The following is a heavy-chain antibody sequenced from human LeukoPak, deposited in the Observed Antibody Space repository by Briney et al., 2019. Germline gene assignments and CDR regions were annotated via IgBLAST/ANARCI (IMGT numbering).Heavy chain of an antibody. CDR2: IHSGGST. J-gene: IGHJ4*02. Sequence: GGSLRLSCAASGFTVSSNYMSWVRQAPGKGLEWVSVIHSGGSTYYADSVKGRFTISRDNSKNTLYLQMNSLRAEDTAVYYCAREAVVTAIPDYWGQGTLVTVSS. CDR1: GFTVSSNY. CDR3: AREAVVTAIPDY. D-gene: IGHD2-21*02. V-gene: IGHV3-53*01.